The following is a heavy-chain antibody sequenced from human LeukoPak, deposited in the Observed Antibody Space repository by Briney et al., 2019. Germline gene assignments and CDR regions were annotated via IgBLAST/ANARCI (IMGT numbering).Heavy chain of an antibody. CDR2: IRGGGGSA. Sequence: QSGGSLRLSCTASGFTFSAYAMMWVRQAPGKGPEWVSAIRGGGGSAFYADSVKGRFTISRDNSKYTLFLQMNNLRAEDTAVYHCARDPNGDYIGAFDMWGPGTMVTVSS. CDR1: GFTFSAYA. J-gene: IGHJ3*02. D-gene: IGHD4-17*01. V-gene: IGHV3-23*01. CDR3: ARDPNGDYIGAFDM.